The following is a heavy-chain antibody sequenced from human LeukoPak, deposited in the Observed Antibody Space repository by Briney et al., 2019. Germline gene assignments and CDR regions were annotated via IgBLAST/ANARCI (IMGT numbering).Heavy chain of an antibody. D-gene: IGHD6-19*01. V-gene: IGHV3-30*18. CDR2: ISYGSNK. CDR3: AKDRSPIAVAAPFDY. CDR1: GFTFSSYG. J-gene: IGHJ4*02. Sequence: GRSLRLSCAASGFTFSSYGMHWVRQAPGKGLEWVAVISYGSNKYYADSVKGRFTISRDNSKNTLYLQMNSLRAEDTAVYYCAKDRSPIAVAAPFDYWGQGTLVTVSS.